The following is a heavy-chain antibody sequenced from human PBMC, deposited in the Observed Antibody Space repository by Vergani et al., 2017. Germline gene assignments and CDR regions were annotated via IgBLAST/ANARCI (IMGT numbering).Heavy chain of an antibody. CDR1: GYTFTSYA. CDR3: ARGNIVVVPARISDPSRFVLLYMDV. V-gene: IGHV1-3*01. Sequence: QVQLVQSGAEVKKPGASVKVSCKASGYTFTSYAMHWVRQAPGQRLEWMGWINAGNGNTKYSQMFQGRVTITRDTSASTAYMELSSLRSEDTAVYYCARGNIVVVPARISDPSRFVLLYMDVWGKGTTVTVSS. D-gene: IGHD2-2*01. CDR2: INAGNGNT. J-gene: IGHJ6*03.